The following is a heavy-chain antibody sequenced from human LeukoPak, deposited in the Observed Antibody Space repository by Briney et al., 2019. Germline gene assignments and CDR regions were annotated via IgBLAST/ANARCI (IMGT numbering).Heavy chain of an antibody. J-gene: IGHJ6*03. V-gene: IGHV3-48*01. Sequence: GSLRLSCAASGFTFSSYSMNWVRQAPGKGLEWVSYISSSSSTIYYADSVKGRFTISRDNAKNSLYLQMNSLRAEDTAVYYCARDFGYSSSWYIQTYYYYYMDVWGKGTTVTVSS. CDR1: GFTFSSYS. D-gene: IGHD6-13*01. CDR3: ARDFGYSSSWYIQTYYYYYMDV. CDR2: ISSSSSTI.